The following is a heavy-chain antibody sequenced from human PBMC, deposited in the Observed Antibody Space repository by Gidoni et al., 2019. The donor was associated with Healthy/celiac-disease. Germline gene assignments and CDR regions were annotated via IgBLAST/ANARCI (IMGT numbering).Heavy chain of an antibody. V-gene: IGHV4-39*01. Sequence: GLEWIGSIYYSGSTYYNPSLKSRVTISVDTSKNQFSLKLSSVTAADTAVYYCARQAYSSSWYDLSAHWFDPWGQGTLVTVSS. J-gene: IGHJ5*02. CDR3: ARQAYSSSWYDLSAHWFDP. CDR2: IYYSGST. D-gene: IGHD6-13*01.